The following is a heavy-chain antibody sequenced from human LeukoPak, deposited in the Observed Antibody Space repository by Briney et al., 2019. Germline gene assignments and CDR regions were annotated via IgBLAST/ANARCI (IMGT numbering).Heavy chain of an antibody. CDR1: GYTLTELS. CDR2: FDPEDGET. CDR3: CLSGYSYEKPDAFDI. J-gene: IGHJ3*02. D-gene: IGHD5-18*01. V-gene: IGHV1-24*01. Sequence: SVKVSCKVSGYTLTELSMHWVRQAPGKGLEWMGGFDPEDGETIYAQKFQGRVTMTEDTSTDTAYMELSSLRSEDTAVYYCCLSGYSYEKPDAFDIWGQGTMVTVSS.